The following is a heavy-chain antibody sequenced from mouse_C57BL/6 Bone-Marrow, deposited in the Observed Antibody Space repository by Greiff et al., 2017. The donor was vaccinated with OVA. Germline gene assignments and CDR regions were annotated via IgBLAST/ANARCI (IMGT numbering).Heavy chain of an antibody. V-gene: IGHV1-52*01. CDR2: IDPSDSET. J-gene: IGHJ4*01. CDR1: GYTFTSSW. Sequence: QVQLQQPGAELVRPGSSVKLSCKASGYTFTSSWMHWVKQRPIQGLEWIGNIDPSDSETHYNQKFKDKATLTVDKSSSTAYMQLSSLTSEASAIYYCARESTVVAKGSYAMDYWGQGTSVTVSS. CDR3: ARESTVVAKGSYAMDY. D-gene: IGHD1-1*01.